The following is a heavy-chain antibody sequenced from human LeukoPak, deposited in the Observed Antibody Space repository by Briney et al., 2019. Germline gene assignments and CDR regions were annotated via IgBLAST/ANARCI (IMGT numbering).Heavy chain of an antibody. D-gene: IGHD2-2*01. Sequence: ASVKVSCKASGYTFTSYYMHWVRQAPGQGLEWMGIINPSGGSTSYAQKFQGRVTMTRDMSTSTVYMELSSLRSEDTAVYYCARGDIVVVPAAMGGDYWGQGTLVTVSS. V-gene: IGHV1-46*01. CDR1: GYTFTSYY. CDR3: ARGDIVVVPAAMGGDY. J-gene: IGHJ4*02. CDR2: INPSGGST.